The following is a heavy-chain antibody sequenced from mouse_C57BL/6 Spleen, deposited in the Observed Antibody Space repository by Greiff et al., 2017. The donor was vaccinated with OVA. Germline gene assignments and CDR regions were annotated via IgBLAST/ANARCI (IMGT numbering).Heavy chain of an antibody. CDR1: GYSFTGYF. CDR2: INPYNGDT. D-gene: IGHD3-3*01. V-gene: IGHV1-20*01. Sequence: VQLKHSGPELVKPGDSVKISCKASGYSFTGYFMNWVMQSHGKSLEWIGRINPYNGDTFYNQKFKGKATLTVDKSSSTAHMELRSLTSEDSAVYCCAREGLYFDYWGQGTTLTVSS. J-gene: IGHJ2*01. CDR3: AREGLYFDY.